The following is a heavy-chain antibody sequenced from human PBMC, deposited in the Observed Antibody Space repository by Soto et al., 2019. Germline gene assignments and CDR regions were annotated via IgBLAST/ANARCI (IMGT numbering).Heavy chain of an antibody. CDR2: IYYSGST. D-gene: IGHD6-13*01. CDR3: ARVWVGYSSSWYFDY. Sequence: SETLSLTCTVSGGSISSYYWSWIRQPPGKGLEWIGYIYYSGSTNYNPSLKSRVTISVDTSKNQFSLKLSSVTAADTAVYYCARVWVGYSSSWYFDYWGQGTLVTVSS. J-gene: IGHJ4*02. V-gene: IGHV4-59*01. CDR1: GGSISSYY.